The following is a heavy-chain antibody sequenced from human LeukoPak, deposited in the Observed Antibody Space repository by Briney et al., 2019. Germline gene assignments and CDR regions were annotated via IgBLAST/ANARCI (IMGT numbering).Heavy chain of an antibody. J-gene: IGHJ4*02. CDR2: ISSSSSTI. CDR3: ARDPGGFRGAIVDF. CDR1: GFTFSSYS. Sequence: GGSLRLSCAASGFTFSSYSMNWVRQAPGKGLEWVSYISSSSSTIYYADSVKGRFTISRDNAKNSLYLQMNSLRAEDTAVYYCARDPGGFRGAIVDFWGQGTLVTVSS. D-gene: IGHD3-10*01. V-gene: IGHV3-48*04.